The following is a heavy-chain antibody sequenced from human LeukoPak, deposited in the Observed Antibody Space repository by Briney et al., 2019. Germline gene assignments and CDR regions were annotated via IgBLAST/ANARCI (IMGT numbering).Heavy chain of an antibody. V-gene: IGHV1-8*03. D-gene: IGHD6-19*01. CDR1: GYTFTSYD. J-gene: IGHJ6*03. CDR2: MNPNSGNT. Sequence: GASVKVSCKASGYTFTSYDINWVRQATGQGLEWMGWMNPNSGNTGYAQKFRGRVTITRNTSISTAYMELSSLRSEDTAVYYCARGGSSGWYGGYYYYYMDVWGKGTTVTVSS. CDR3: ARGGSSGWYGGYYYYYMDV.